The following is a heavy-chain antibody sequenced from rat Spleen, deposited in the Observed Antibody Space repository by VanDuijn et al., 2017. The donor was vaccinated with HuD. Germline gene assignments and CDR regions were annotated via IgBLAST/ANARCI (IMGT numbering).Heavy chain of an antibody. CDR1: GYTFTSYD. V-gene: IGHV1-57*01. CDR3: ARMRLGAPYFDY. D-gene: IGHD5-1*01. CDR2: INTGSGGT. Sequence: QVQLQQSGAELAKPGSSVKISCKASGYTFTSYDISWIKQTTGQGLAYIGYINTGSGGTYYNEKFKGKATLTVDKSSSTAFMQLSSLTPEDTAVYYCARMRLGAPYFDYWGQGVMVTVSS. J-gene: IGHJ2*01.